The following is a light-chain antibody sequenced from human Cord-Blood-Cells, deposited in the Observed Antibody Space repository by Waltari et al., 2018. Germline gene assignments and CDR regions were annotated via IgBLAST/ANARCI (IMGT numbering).Light chain of an antibody. CDR1: QGISRY. CDR2: AAS. Sequence: AIRITQSPSSLSASTGDRVTITCRASQGISRYLAWYQQKPGKAPKLLIYAASTLQSGVPSRFSGSRSGTDFTLTISCLQSEDFATYYCQQYYSYPFTFGPGTKVDIK. J-gene: IGKJ3*01. CDR3: QQYYSYPFT. V-gene: IGKV1-8*01.